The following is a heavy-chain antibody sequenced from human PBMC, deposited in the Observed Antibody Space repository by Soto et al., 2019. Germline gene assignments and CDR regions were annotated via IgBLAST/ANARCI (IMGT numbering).Heavy chain of an antibody. D-gene: IGHD3-22*01. J-gene: IGHJ3*02. V-gene: IGHV3-30*18. Sequence: GGPLRLSCAASGFTFSSYGMHWVRQAPGKGLEWVAVISYDGSNKYYADSVKGRFTISRDNSKNTLYLQMNSLRAEDTAVYYCAKDLGALNYYDSSGYYLIDAFDIWGQGTMVTVSS. CDR2: ISYDGSNK. CDR3: AKDLGALNYYDSSGYYLIDAFDI. CDR1: GFTFSSYG.